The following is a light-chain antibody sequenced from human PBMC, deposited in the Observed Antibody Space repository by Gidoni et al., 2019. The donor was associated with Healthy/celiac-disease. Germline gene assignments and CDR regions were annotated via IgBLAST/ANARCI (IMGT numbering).Light chain of an antibody. V-gene: IGKV1-33*01. J-gene: IGKJ2*01. CDR1: QDISNY. Sequence: RVTITCQASQDISNYLNWYQQKPGKAPKLLIYDASTLETGAPSRFSGSGSGTDFTFTISILQPEAIAKYYCQQYDNLPFTFGQGTKLEIK. CDR3: QQYDNLPFT. CDR2: DAS.